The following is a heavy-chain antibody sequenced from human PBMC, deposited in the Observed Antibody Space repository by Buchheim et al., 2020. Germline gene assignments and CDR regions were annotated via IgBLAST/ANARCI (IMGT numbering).Heavy chain of an antibody. J-gene: IGHJ4*02. V-gene: IGHV3-33*08. CDR2: IWYDGSNK. CDR1: GFTFSSYA. Sequence: QVQLVESGGGVVQPGRSLRLSCAASGFTFSSYAMHWVRQAPGKGLEWVAVIWYDGSNKYYADSVKGRFTISRDNSKNTLYLQMNSLRAEDTAVYYCARDGSQLWYYGFDYWDQGTL. CDR3: ARDGSQLWYYGFDY. D-gene: IGHD5-18*01.